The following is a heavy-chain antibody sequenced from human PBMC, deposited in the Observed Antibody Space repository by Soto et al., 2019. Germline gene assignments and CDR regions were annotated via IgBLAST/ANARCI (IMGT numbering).Heavy chain of an antibody. CDR1: GGSVTSGSYY. V-gene: IGHV4-61*01. D-gene: IGHD2-21*02. J-gene: IGHJ5*02. CDR2: IYYSGST. Sequence: PSETLSLTCTVSGGSVTSGSYYWSWIRQPPGKGLEWIGYIYYSGSTNYNPSLKSRVTISVDTSKNQISLKLSSVTAADTAVYYCARHPSDFWFDPWGQGTLVTVSS. CDR3: ARHPSDFWFDP.